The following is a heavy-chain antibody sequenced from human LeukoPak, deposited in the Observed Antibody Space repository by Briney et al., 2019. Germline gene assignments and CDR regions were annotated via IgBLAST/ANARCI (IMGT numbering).Heavy chain of an antibody. D-gene: IGHD4-23*01. V-gene: IGHV4-4*07. CDR2: IYPSRST. Sequence: SETLSLTWTVSGDSISNYYWSWIRQPAAKRLAWIGRIYPSRSTNYHPSLKSRFTMSADTSKNPLSLKVTSLAAADTAVYYCARDDTRVASDWYFDLWGRGTLVTVSS. J-gene: IGHJ2*01. CDR3: ARDDTRVASDWYFDL. CDR1: GDSISNYY.